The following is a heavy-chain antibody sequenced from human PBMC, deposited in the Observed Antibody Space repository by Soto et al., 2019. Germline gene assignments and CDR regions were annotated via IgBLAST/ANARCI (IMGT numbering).Heavy chain of an antibody. Sequence: LRLSCAASGFPFSSYAMHWVRQAPGKGLEWVAVISYDGSNKYYADSVKGRFTISRDNSKNTLYLQMNSLRAEDTAVYYCARVHRGRDYYYYYGMDVWGQGTTVTVSS. CDR1: GFPFSSYA. CDR3: ARVHRGRDYYYYYGMDV. CDR2: ISYDGSNK. V-gene: IGHV3-30-3*01. D-gene: IGHD3-16*02. J-gene: IGHJ6*02.